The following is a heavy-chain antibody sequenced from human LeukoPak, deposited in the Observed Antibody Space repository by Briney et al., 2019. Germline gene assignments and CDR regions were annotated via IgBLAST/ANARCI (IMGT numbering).Heavy chain of an antibody. Sequence: GGSLRLSCAASGFTFSTYWMHWVRQAPGKGLVWLSRISSDGSSTNYADSVKGRFTISRDNAKKSLYLQMNSLRAEDTAMYYCAREGGLTLWSFDYWGQGTLVTVSS. CDR2: ISSDGSST. J-gene: IGHJ4*02. CDR1: GFTFSTYW. D-gene: IGHD1-1*01. V-gene: IGHV3-74*01. CDR3: AREGGLTLWSFDY.